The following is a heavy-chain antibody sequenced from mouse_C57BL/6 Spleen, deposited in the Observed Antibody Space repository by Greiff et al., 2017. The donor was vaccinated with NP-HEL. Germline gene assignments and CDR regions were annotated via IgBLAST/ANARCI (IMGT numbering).Heavy chain of an antibody. CDR2: IDPSDSYT. D-gene: IGHD1-1*01. CDR1: GYTFTSYW. CDR3: ARHGSPYWYFDV. J-gene: IGHJ1*03. V-gene: IGHV1-50*01. Sequence: QVQLQQPGAELVKPGASVKLSCKASGYTFTSYWMQWVKQRPGQSLEWIGEIDPSDSYTNYNQKFKGKATLTVDTSSSTAYMQLSSLTSEDSAVYYCARHGSPYWYFDVWGTGTTVTVSS.